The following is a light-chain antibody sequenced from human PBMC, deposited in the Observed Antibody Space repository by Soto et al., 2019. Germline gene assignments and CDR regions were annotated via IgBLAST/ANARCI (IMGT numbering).Light chain of an antibody. J-gene: IGLJ2*01. V-gene: IGLV1-44*01. CDR2: SNN. CDR1: SSNIGSNT. CDR3: AAWDDSLNGVV. Sequence: QSVLTQPPSASGTPGQRVTISCSGSSSNIGSNTVNWYQQLPGTAPKLLIYSNNQRPSGVPDRFSGSKSGTSASPAISGLHPEDEADSYCAAWDDSLNGVVFGGGTKLTVL.